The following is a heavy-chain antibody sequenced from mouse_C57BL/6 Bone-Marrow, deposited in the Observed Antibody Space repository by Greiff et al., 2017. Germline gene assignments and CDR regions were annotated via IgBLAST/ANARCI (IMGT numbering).Heavy chain of an antibody. J-gene: IGHJ3*01. CDR3: TTRKQAWFAY. CDR1: GFNIKDDY. V-gene: IGHV14-4*01. Sequence: EVKLQESGAELVRPGASVKLSCTASGFNIKDDYMHWVKQRPEQGLEWIGWIDPENGDTEYASKFQGKATITADTSSNTAYLQLSSLTSEDTAVYYCTTRKQAWFAYWGQGTLVTVSA. CDR2: IDPENGDT.